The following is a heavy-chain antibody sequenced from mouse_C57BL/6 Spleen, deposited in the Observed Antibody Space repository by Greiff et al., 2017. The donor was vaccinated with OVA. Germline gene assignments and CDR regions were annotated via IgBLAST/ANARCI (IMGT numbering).Heavy chain of an antibody. D-gene: IGHD1-1*01. CDR2: ISGGGGNT. CDR3: ARQAVVATPYAMDY. Sequence: EVQRVESGGGLVKPGGSLKLSCAASGFTFSSYTMSWVRQTPEKRLEWVATISGGGGNTYYPDSVKGRFTISRDNAKNTLYLQMSSLRSEDTALYYCARQAVVATPYAMDYWGQGTSVTVSS. J-gene: IGHJ4*01. V-gene: IGHV5-9*01. CDR1: GFTFSSYT.